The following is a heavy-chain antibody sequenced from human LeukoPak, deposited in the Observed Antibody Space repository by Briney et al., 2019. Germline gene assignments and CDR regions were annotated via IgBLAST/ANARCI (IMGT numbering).Heavy chain of an antibody. Sequence: ASVKVSCKASGYTFTDYYIHWVRQAPGQGLEWMGWINTNGGGTKYAQKFQGRVTMTRDTSISTSYMELSRLRFDDTAVYYCARVWPCSNGVCPDVFDDWGQGTLVTVSS. CDR3: ARVWPCSNGVCPDVFDD. J-gene: IGHJ4*02. CDR1: GYTFTDYY. CDR2: INTNGGGT. D-gene: IGHD2-8*01. V-gene: IGHV1-2*02.